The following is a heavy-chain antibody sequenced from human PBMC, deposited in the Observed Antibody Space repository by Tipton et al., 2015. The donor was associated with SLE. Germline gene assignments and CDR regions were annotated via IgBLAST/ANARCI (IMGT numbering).Heavy chain of an antibody. V-gene: IGHV3-74*01. CDR2: LSTDGSVT. CDR3: ARAPTISVAGTTDPFGMDV. D-gene: IGHD6-19*01. CDR1: GFTFPNYW. J-gene: IGHJ6*02. Sequence: SLRLSCAASGFTFPNYWMHWVRQAPGKGLVGVSPLSTDGSVTTYADSVKGRLTISRDNAKNTLYLQMRSLRVEDTGSYYCARAPTISVAGTTDPFGMDVWGPGTRVTVSS.